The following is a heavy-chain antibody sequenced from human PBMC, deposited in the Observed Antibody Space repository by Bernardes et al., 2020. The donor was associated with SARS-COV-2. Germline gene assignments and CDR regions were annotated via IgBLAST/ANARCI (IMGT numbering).Heavy chain of an antibody. D-gene: IGHD6-13*01. Sequence: GGSLRLSCAASGFTFSSYGMHWVRQAPGKGLEWVAVIWYDGSNKYYEDSVKGRFTISRDNSKNTLYLQMNSLRAEDTAVYYCARGYSSSWLRNYYYGMDVWGQGTTVTVSS. J-gene: IGHJ6*02. CDR2: IWYDGSNK. V-gene: IGHV3-33*01. CDR3: ARGYSSSWLRNYYYGMDV. CDR1: GFTFSSYG.